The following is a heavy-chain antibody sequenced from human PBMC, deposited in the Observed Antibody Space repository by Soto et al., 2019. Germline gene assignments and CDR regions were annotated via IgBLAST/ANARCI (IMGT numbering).Heavy chain of an antibody. J-gene: IGHJ6*02. D-gene: IGHD1-7*01. CDR2: IWYDGSNK. CDR3: ARDREATGTTNLYYHYYGMDV. CDR1: GFTFSSYG. Sequence: GGSLRLSYAASGFTFSSYGMHWVRQAPGKGLEWVAVIWYDGSNKYYADSVKGRFTISRDNSKNTLYLQMNSLRAEDTAVYYCARDREATGTTNLYYHYYGMDVWGQGTTVTVSS. V-gene: IGHV3-33*01.